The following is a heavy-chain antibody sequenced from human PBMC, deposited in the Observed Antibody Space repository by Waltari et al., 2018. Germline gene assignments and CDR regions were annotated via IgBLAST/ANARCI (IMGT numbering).Heavy chain of an antibody. V-gene: IGHV4-39*07. CDR2: IYYSGST. Sequence: QLQLQESGPGLVKPSETLSLTCTVSGGSISSSSYYWGWIRQPPGKGLEWIGSIYYSGSTYYNPSLKSRVTISVDTSKNQFSLKLSSVTAADTAVYYCASKPIYYDSSGYNYWGQGTLVTVSS. J-gene: IGHJ4*02. D-gene: IGHD3-22*01. CDR1: GGSISSSSYY. CDR3: ASKPIYYDSSGYNY.